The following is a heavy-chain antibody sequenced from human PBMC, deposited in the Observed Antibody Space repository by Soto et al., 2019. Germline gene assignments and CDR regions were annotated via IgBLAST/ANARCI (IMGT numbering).Heavy chain of an antibody. CDR1: GFTFSSYE. CDR3: ARDSREDIVVVPAAILGYGMDV. V-gene: IGHV3-48*03. J-gene: IGHJ6*04. CDR2: ISSSGSTI. D-gene: IGHD2-2*01. Sequence: WGSLRLSCAAPGFTFSSYEMNWVRQAPGNGLEWVSYISSSGSTIYYSDSVKVRFTISRDNANNSLYLQMNSLRAEDTAVYYCARDSREDIVVVPAAILGYGMDVWGKGPTVTVSS.